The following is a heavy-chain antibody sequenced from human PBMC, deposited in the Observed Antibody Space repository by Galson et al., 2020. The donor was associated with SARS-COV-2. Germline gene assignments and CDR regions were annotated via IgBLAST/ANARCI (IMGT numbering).Heavy chain of an antibody. D-gene: IGHD3-10*01. CDR3: ARAAVVLWFEPFDY. CDR2: ISAYNGNT. V-gene: IGHV1-18*04. Sequence: ASVTVSCKASGYTFTRYGISWVRQAPGQGLEWMGWISAYNGNTNYAHKLQGRVTMTTDTSTSTAYMELRSLRSDDTAVYYCARAAVVLWFEPFDYWGQGTLVTVSS. CDR1: GYTFTRYG. J-gene: IGHJ4*02.